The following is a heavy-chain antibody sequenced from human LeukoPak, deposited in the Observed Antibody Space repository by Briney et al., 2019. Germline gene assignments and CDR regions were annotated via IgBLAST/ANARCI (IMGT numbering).Heavy chain of an antibody. CDR1: GGSISSYY. J-gene: IGHJ4*02. V-gene: IGHV4-59*12. CDR3: ARGKVLRYFGWLLGARYYFDY. D-gene: IGHD3-9*01. CDR2: IYYSGST. Sequence: PSETLSLTCTVSGGSISSYYWSWIRQPPGKGLEWIGYIYYSGSTNYNPSLKSRVTISVDTSKNQFSLKLSSVTAADTAVYYCARGKVLRYFGWLLGARYYFDYWGQGTLVTVSP.